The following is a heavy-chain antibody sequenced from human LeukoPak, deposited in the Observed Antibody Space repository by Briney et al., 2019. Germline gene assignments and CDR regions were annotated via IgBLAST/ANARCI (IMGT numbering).Heavy chain of an antibody. CDR3: ASRLGERFDS. CDR2: LYPGDSDT. Sequence: GESLKISCKGSGYSFPNYWIGWVRQMPGKGLEWLGILYPGDSDTRYSPSFQGQVTISADKSISTAYLQWSSLKASDTAMYYCASRLGERFDSWGQGTLVTVSS. J-gene: IGHJ4*02. V-gene: IGHV5-51*01. D-gene: IGHD1-1*01. CDR1: GYSFPNYW.